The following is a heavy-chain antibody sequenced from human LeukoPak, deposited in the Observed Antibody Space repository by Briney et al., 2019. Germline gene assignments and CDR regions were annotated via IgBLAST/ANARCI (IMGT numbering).Heavy chain of an antibody. V-gene: IGHV1-2*02. CDR3: ARYCSSTSCYSDAFDI. CDR1: GYTFTGYY. D-gene: IGHD2-2*01. CDR2: INPNSGGT. J-gene: IGHJ3*02. Sequence: ASVKVSCKASGYTFTGYYMHWVRQAPGQGLEWMGWINPNSGGTNYAQKFQGRVTMTRDTSISTAYMELSRLRSDDTAVYYCARYCSSTSCYSDAFDIWGQGTMVTVSP.